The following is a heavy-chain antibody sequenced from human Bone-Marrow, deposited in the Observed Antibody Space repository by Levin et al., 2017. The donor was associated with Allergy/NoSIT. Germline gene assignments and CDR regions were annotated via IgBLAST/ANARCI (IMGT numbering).Heavy chain of an antibody. J-gene: IGHJ5*02. CDR3: AKDYRPYDSINWFDP. CDR1: GFTFSDYA. Sequence: GGSLRLSCAASGFTFSDYAMHWIRQAPGKGLEWVSTISGGGHYRNYADSVKGRFTISRDNSNNTLFLQLNTLSAEDTAIYHCAKDYRPYDSINWFDPWGQGTLVIVSS. D-gene: IGHD3-16*01. V-gene: IGHV3-23*01. CDR2: ISGGGHYR.